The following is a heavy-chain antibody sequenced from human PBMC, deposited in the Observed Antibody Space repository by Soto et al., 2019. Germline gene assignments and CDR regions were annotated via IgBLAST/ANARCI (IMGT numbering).Heavy chain of an antibody. Sequence: GVSLRLSCAASGFKFSDSWMHWVRQAPGKGLVWVSRIHPDGSMTHYADSVKGRFTTSRDNVKNTVFLQLSSLRAEDTAIYYCVRDIRGGDFWGKGTLVTVSP. CDR3: VRDIRGGDF. J-gene: IGHJ4*02. CDR2: IHPDGSMT. V-gene: IGHV3-74*01. CDR1: GFKFSDSW. D-gene: IGHD2-15*01.